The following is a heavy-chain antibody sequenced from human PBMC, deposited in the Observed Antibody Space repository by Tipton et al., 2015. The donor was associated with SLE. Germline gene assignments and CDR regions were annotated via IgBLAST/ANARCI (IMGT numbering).Heavy chain of an antibody. V-gene: IGHV3-74*01. CDR2: INSDESST. D-gene: IGHD2-2*01. Sequence: SLRLSCAASGFTFSSYWMHWVRQAPGKGLVWVSRINSDESSTSYADSVKGRFTISRDNAKNTLYLQMNSLRAEDTAVYYCAKDLSSTSAQPMNWFDPWGQGTLVTISS. J-gene: IGHJ5*02. CDR1: GFTFSSYW. CDR3: AKDLSSTSAQPMNWFDP.